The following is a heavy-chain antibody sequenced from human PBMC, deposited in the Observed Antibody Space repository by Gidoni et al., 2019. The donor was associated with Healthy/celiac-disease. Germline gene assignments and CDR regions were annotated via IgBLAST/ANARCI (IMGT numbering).Heavy chain of an antibody. CDR1: GFTFSSYA. V-gene: IGHV3-23*01. CDR2: ISGSGGST. D-gene: IGHD3-9*01. J-gene: IGHJ4*02. Sequence: EVQLLESGGGLVQPGGSLRLSCAASGFTFSSYAMSWVRQAPGKGLEWVSAISGSGGSTYYADSVKGRFTISRDNSKNTLYLQMNSLRAEDTAVYYCANTLRYFDWFPDYWGQGTLVTVSS. CDR3: ANTLRYFDWFPDY.